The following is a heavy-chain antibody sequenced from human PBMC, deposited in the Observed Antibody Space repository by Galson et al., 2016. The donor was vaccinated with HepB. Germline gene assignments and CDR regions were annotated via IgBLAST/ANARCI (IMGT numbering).Heavy chain of an antibody. D-gene: IGHD4-17*01. CDR1: GFTFSNYA. CDR2: IRGSDNST. Sequence: LRLSCAASGFTFSNYAMSWVRQAPGKGLEWVSAIRGSDNSTYYADSVKGRFTISRDNSKNTLYLQMNSLRTEDSALYYCANGGDYFRFDSWGQGALVTVSS. V-gene: IGHV3-23*01. J-gene: IGHJ4*02. CDR3: ANGGDYFRFDS.